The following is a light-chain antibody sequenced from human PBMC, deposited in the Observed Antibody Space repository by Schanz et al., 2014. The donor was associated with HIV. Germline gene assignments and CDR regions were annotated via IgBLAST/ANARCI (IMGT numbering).Light chain of an antibody. Sequence: QSVVTQPPSASGTPGQRVTISCSGSSSNIGSNTVNWYQHLPGSAPQLLIYSDNQRPSGVPDRFSGSGSGTSASLAISGLQSEDEADYYCAGWDDSLNVWVFGGGTKLTVL. J-gene: IGLJ3*02. V-gene: IGLV1-44*01. CDR2: SDN. CDR3: AGWDDSLNVWV. CDR1: SSNIGSNT.